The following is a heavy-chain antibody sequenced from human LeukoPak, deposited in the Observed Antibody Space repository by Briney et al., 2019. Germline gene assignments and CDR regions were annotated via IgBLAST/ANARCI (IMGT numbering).Heavy chain of an antibody. CDR3: ARVHMVRGVIGDYFDY. V-gene: IGHV4-34*01. D-gene: IGHD3-10*01. CDR1: GGSFSGYY. CDR2: INHSGST. Sequence: PSETLSLTCAVYGGSFSGYYWSWIRQPPGEGLEWIGEINHSGSTNYNPSLKSRVTISVDTSKNQFSLKLSSVTAADTAVYYCARVHMVRGVIGDYFDYWGQGTLVTVSS. J-gene: IGHJ4*02.